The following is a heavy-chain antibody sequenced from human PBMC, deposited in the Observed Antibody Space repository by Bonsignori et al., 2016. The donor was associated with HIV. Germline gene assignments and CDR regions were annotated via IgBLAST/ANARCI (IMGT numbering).Heavy chain of an antibody. V-gene: IGHV1-69*01. J-gene: IGHJ6*03. CDR2: IIPIFGTA. D-gene: IGHD5-18*01. Sequence: WVRQAPGQGLEWMGGIIPIFGTANYAQKFQGRVTITADESTSTAYMELSSLRSEDTAVYYCARTYLLDTARGYYYYYMDVWGKGTTVTVSS. CDR3: ARTYLLDTARGYYYYYMDV.